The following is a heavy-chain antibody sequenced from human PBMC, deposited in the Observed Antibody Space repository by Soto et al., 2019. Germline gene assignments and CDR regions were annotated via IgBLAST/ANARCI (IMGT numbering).Heavy chain of an antibody. Sequence: PGGSLRLSCAASEFTFSNYAMSWVRQAPGKGLEWVSSISDNGGTTYYADSVKGRFTISRDNAKNTLYLQMNSLRAEDTAVYYSGRGETPIDFGVAGDAFDIWGQGTMVTVSS. CDR1: EFTFSNYA. D-gene: IGHD3-3*01. CDR3: GRGETPIDFGVAGDAFDI. J-gene: IGHJ3*02. V-gene: IGHV3-23*01. CDR2: ISDNGGTT.